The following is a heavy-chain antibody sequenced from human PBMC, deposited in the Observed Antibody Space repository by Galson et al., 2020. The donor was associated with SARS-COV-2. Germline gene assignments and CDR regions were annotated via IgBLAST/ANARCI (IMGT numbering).Heavy chain of an antibody. CDR1: GYSFTSYC. V-gene: IGHV5-51*01. Sequence: HGESLKISCKGSGYSFTSYCIGWVRQMPGKGLEWMAIIYPVDSDTYYSQSFQGQVTISADKSISTAYLQRSSLKASDTASYYCAAVAGGFGPYYFDYWGQGTLVTVSS. CDR2: IYPVDSDT. J-gene: IGHJ4*02. D-gene: IGHD6-19*01. CDR3: AAVAGGFGPYYFDY.